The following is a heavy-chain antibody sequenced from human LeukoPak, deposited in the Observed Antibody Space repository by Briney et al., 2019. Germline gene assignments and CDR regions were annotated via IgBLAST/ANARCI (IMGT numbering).Heavy chain of an antibody. CDR1: GGSFSGYY. CDR2: INHSGST. Sequence: PSETLSLTCAVYGGSFSGYYWSWIRQPPGKGLEWIGEINHSGSTNYNPSLKSRVTMSVDTSKNQFSLKLSSVTAADTAVYYCARATSLPYSSGWYVADYWGQGTLVTVSS. CDR3: ARATSLPYSSGWYVADY. J-gene: IGHJ4*02. D-gene: IGHD6-19*01. V-gene: IGHV4-34*01.